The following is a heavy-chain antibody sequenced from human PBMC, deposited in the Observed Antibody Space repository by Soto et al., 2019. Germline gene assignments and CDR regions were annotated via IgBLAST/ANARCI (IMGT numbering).Heavy chain of an antibody. J-gene: IGHJ5*02. D-gene: IGHD2-15*01. CDR3: ARVRGRLLRFDP. V-gene: IGHV4-30-4*01. CDR2: IYYSGST. CDR1: GGSISSGDYY. Sequence: QMQLQESGPGLVKPSQTLSLTCTVSGGSISSGDYYWSWIRQPPGKGLEWIGYIYYSGSTNYNPSLTCRVTIPVHTSKHQFSLKLSSVTDADTAVYYCARVRGRLLRFDPWGQGTLVTVSS.